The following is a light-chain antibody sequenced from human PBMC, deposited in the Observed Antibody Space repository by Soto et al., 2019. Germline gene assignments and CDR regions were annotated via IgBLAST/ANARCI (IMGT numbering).Light chain of an antibody. J-gene: IGKJ4*01. CDR3: QQTRTYPST. CDR1: QDIAIY. V-gene: IGKV1-9*01. CDR2: AAS. Sequence: IQLTQSPPSLSASVGDRVTITCLASQDIAIYLAWYQQKPGEAPKLLIHAASTLHGGVPSRFSGSGSGTDFTLTITSLQAEDFATYYCQQTRTYPSTFGGGTKVDIK.